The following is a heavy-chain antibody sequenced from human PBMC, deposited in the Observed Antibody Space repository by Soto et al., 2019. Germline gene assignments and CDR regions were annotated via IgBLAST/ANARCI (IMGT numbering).Heavy chain of an antibody. CDR3: AKEEYDSSGYYLA. V-gene: IGHV3-23*01. J-gene: IGHJ5*02. Sequence: RRLSCAASGFTFSSYAMSWVRQAPGKGLEWVSAISGSGGSTYYADSVKGRFTISRDNSKNTLYLQMNSLRAEDTAVYYCAKEEYDSSGYYLAWGQGTLVTVSS. CDR2: ISGSGGST. D-gene: IGHD3-22*01. CDR1: GFTFSSYA.